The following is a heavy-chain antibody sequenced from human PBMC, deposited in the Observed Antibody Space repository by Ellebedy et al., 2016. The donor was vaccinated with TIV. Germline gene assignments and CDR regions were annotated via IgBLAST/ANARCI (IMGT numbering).Heavy chain of an antibody. D-gene: IGHD4-17*01. V-gene: IGHV3-23*01. CDR1: GFTFSDYA. J-gene: IGHJ4*02. CDR2: ISVSGVKNT. Sequence: GESLKISXAASGFTFSDYAMPWVRQAPGKGLEWVATISVSGVKNTYYADSVKGRFTITRDNSKNTLNLQMNSLRAEDTAVYYCAKDRYSDRGRYFTDWGQGTLVTVSS. CDR3: AKDRYSDRGRYFTD.